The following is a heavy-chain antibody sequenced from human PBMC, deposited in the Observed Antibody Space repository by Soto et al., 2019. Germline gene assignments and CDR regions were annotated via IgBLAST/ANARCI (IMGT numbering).Heavy chain of an antibody. D-gene: IGHD3-10*01. J-gene: IGHJ6*02. V-gene: IGHV3-15*01. Sequence: GGSLRLSCAASGFTFCSYSMNWVRQAPGKGLEWVGRIKSKTDGGTTDYAAPVQGRFTISRDDSKNTLYLQMNSLKTEDTAVYYCTTLLWFGNMDVWSQGTTVTGSS. CDR2: IKSKTDGGTT. CDR1: GFTFCSYS. CDR3: TTLLWFGNMDV.